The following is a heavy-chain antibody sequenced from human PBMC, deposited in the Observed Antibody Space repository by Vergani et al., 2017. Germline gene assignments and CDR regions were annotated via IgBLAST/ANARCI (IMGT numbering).Heavy chain of an antibody. CDR2: ISGSGVST. D-gene: IGHD6-19*01. CDR3: AKGDSIAVAGLVDY. CDR1: GFTFSSYA. J-gene: IGHJ4*02. Sequence: EVQLLESGGGLVQPGGSLRLSCAASGFTFSSYAMSWVRQAPGKGLEWVAAISGSGVSTFYADALKCRFTISRDNSKNTLYLQMNSLRAGDTAVYYCAKGDSIAVAGLVDYWGQGTLVTVSS. V-gene: IGHV3-23*01.